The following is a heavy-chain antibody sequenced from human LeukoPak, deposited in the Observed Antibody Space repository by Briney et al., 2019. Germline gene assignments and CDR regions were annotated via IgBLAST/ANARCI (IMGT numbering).Heavy chain of an antibody. J-gene: IGHJ4*02. Sequence: SQTLSLTCTVSGGSFSSSNYYWGWIRQPPGKGLGWFGTIYYSGSTYYYPSLKRRVTISANSSKQQFSLKLTFATAADTAEYYWARRRVSNCYGIYIFDYWGQGTLVTVSS. CDR3: ARRRVSNCYGIYIFDY. CDR1: GGSFSSSNYY. V-gene: IGHV4-39*01. CDR2: IYYSGST. D-gene: IGHD3-10*01.